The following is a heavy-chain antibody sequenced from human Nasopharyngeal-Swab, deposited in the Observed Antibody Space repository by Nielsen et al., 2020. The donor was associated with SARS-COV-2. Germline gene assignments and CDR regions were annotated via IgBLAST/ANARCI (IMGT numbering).Heavy chain of an antibody. V-gene: IGHV3-23*01. CDR1: GFTFSSYA. D-gene: IGHD2-15*01. J-gene: IGHJ3*02. Sequence: GESLKISCAASGFTFSSYAMSWVRQAPGKGLEWVSAISGSDGSTYYADSVKGRFTISRDNSKNTLYLQMNSLRAEDTAVYYCAKAYFPKLLRDAFDIWGQGTMVTVSS. CDR2: ISGSDGST. CDR3: AKAYFPKLLRDAFDI.